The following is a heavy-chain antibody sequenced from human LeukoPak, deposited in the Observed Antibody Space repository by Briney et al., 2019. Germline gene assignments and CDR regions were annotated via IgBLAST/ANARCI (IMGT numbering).Heavy chain of an antibody. CDR3: ARGHSPAGYYDFWSGYYKRPDYYYYMDV. D-gene: IGHD3-3*01. CDR1: GYSISSGTYY. V-gene: IGHV4-61*02. CDR2: ISTSGST. Sequence: SETLSLTCTVSGYSISSGTYYWTWIRQPAGKGLEWIGRISTSGSTNYNPSLKSRVTISLDTSKNQFSLKLSSVTAADTAVYYCARGHSPAGYYDFWSGYYKRPDYYYYMDVWGKGTTVTVSS. J-gene: IGHJ6*03.